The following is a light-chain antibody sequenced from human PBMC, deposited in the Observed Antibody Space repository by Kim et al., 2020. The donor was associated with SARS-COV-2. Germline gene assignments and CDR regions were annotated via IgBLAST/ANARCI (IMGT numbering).Light chain of an antibody. CDR1: QSVTSY. V-gene: IGKV3-11*01. J-gene: IGKJ4*01. CDR3: QQRSALQLT. CDR2: DAS. Sequence: EIVLTQSPATLSLSPGESATLSCRASQSVTSYLAWYQQRPGQAPRLLIYDASSRATGIPARFSGSGSGTDFTLTISSLEPEDFAVYYCQQRSALQLTFGGGTKVDIK.